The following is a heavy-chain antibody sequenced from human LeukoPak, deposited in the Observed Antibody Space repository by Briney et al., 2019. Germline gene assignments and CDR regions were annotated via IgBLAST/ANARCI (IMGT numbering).Heavy chain of an antibody. V-gene: IGHV3-23*01. CDR1: GFTFSSYG. Sequence: GGSLRLSCAASGFTFSSYGMSWVRQAPGKGLEWVSAISGSGGSTFYADSVKGRFTVSRDNSKNTLYLQMNSLRAEDTAVYYCARGIMTPYYMDVWGKGTTVSVSS. CDR2: ISGSGGST. CDR3: ARGIMTPYYMDV. D-gene: IGHD3-16*01. J-gene: IGHJ6*03.